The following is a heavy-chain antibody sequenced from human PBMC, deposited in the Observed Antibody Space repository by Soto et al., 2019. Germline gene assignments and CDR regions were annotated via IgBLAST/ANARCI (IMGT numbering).Heavy chain of an antibody. CDR2: ISGSGGST. Sequence: EVQLLESGGGLVQPGGSLTLSCAASGFTFSDYAMCWVRQAPGKGLEWVSGISGSGGSTYYTDSVKGRFTISRDNSKNTVFLQVNSLRAEDTALYYCARAVGIVVVAAPYFDYWGQGTLVTVSS. V-gene: IGHV3-23*01. J-gene: IGHJ4*02. CDR1: GFTFSDYA. CDR3: ARAVGIVVVAAPYFDY. D-gene: IGHD2-15*01.